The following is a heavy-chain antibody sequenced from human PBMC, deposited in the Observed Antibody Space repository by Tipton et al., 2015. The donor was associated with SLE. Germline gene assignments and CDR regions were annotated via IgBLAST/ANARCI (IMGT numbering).Heavy chain of an antibody. Sequence: QLVQSGAEVKKPGASVKVSCKASGYTFPTNGVTWVRQAPGQGLEWMGWISAYNGNTNYAQNLQGRVTMTTDTSTNTAYMELRSLRSDDTAVYYCARGLGAYSSGWRYYFYYMDVWGKGTTVTVFS. CDR3: ARGLGAYSSGWRYYFYYMDV. CDR1: GYTFPTNG. J-gene: IGHJ6*03. V-gene: IGHV1-18*01. D-gene: IGHD6-19*01. CDR2: ISAYNGNT.